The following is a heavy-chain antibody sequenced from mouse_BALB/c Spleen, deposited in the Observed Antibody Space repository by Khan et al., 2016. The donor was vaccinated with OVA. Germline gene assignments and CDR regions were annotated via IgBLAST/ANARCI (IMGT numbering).Heavy chain of an antibody. Sequence: QIQLVHSGPELKKPGETVRISCKASGYTFTTAGIQWVQKMPGKGLKWIGWINTHSGVPKYAEDFKGRFAFSLETSASTAYLQITNLKNEDTATYFCARGGAAYYRNDGGAMDYWGQGTSVTVSS. CDR1: GYTFTTAG. CDR3: ARGGAAYYRNDGGAMDY. CDR2: INTHSGVP. V-gene: IGHV9-4*02. D-gene: IGHD2-14*01. J-gene: IGHJ4*01.